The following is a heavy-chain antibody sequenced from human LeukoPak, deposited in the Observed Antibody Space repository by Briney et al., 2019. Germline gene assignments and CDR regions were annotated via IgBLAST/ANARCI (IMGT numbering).Heavy chain of an antibody. Sequence: SETLSLTCTVSGGFSSSFDWSWLRQPPGKGLEWIGYMFYSGSTFYNPSLKSRVTISRDTSKNQFSLKLTSVTAADTAVYYCAGEDTGGFRFDYWGQGTVVTVSS. V-gene: IGHV4-59*08. CDR1: GGFSSSFD. J-gene: IGHJ4*02. D-gene: IGHD5-12*01. CDR2: MFYSGST. CDR3: AGEDTGGFRFDY.